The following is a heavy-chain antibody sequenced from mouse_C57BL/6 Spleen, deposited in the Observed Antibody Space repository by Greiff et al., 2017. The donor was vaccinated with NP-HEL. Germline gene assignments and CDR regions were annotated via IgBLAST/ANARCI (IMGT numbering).Heavy chain of an antibody. CDR2: IYPGGGYT. CDR3: ARGDDSSYKYFDV. D-gene: IGHD1-1*01. CDR1: GYTFTNYG. Sequence: QVQLQQSGAELVRPGTSVKMSCKASGYTFTNYGIGWARQRPGHGLEWIGDIYPGGGYTYYPEKFKGKATLTADNTSSTAYMQFSSLTSEDSAIYYCARGDDSSYKYFDVWGTGTTVTVSS. J-gene: IGHJ1*03. V-gene: IGHV1-63*01.